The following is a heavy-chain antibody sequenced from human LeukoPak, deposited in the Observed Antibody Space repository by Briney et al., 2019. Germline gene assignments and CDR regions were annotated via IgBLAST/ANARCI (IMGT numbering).Heavy chain of an antibody. CDR3: ASGVTSLQLDY. V-gene: IGHV4-34*01. D-gene: IGHD2-21*02. CDR1: GGSFSGYY. J-gene: IGHJ4*02. Sequence: PSETLSLTCAVYGGSFSGYYWSWIRQPPGKGLEWIGEINHSGSTNYNPSLKSRVTISVDTSKNQFSPKLSSVTAADTAVYYCASGVTSLQLDYWGQGTLVTVSS. CDR2: INHSGST.